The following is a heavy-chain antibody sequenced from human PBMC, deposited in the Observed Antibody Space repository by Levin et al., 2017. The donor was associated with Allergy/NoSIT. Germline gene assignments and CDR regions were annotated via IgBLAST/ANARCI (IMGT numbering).Heavy chain of an antibody. D-gene: IGHD3-16*02. CDR1: GFTFSSYW. CDR2: INSDGSST. V-gene: IGHV3-74*01. J-gene: IGHJ4*02. CDR3: ARDTYYDYIWGSYRPSGPDY. Sequence: GESLKISCAASGFTFSSYWMHWVRQAPGKGLVWVSRINSDGSSTSYADSVKGRFTISRDNAKNTLYLQMNSLRAEDTAVYYCARDTYYDYIWGSYRPSGPDYWGQGTLVTVSS.